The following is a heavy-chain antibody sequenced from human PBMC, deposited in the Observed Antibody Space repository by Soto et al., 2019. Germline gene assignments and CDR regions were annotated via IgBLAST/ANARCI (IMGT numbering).Heavy chain of an antibody. D-gene: IGHD7-27*01. Sequence: QVQLVQSGAEVKKPGASVKVSCKASGYSFTSYEINWVRQATGQGVEWLGWMNPDRGNTGYGEKFQGRITMTRNTAISTAYIELSSLGYEATAVYYCVTGTELGGYWGQGTLVTVAS. V-gene: IGHV1-8*01. CDR2: MNPDRGNT. J-gene: IGHJ4*02. CDR3: VTGTELGGY. CDR1: GYSFTSYE.